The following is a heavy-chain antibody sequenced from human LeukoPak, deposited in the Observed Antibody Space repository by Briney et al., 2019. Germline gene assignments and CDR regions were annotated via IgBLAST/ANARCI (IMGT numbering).Heavy chain of an antibody. CDR2: ISGSGDAT. Sequence: GGSLRLSCVASGFTFSSYGMSWVRQAPGKRLEWVSAISGSGDATYYAGSVEGRFTISRDNSKNTLYLQMNSLRAEETAVYYCAKLRVLSSSSENNWFDPWGQGTLVTVSS. J-gene: IGHJ5*02. CDR3: AKLRVLSSSSENNWFDP. V-gene: IGHV3-23*01. D-gene: IGHD6-6*01. CDR1: GFTFSSYG.